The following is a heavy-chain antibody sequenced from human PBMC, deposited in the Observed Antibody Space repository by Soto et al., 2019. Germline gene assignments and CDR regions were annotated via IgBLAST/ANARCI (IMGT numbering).Heavy chain of an antibody. CDR3: AGSPPEVEGRYFFAY. CDR1: RFAFSKYG. CDR2: IWYDGSNK. Sequence: GGSLRLSCAASRFAFSKYGMHWVRQAPGKGLAWVALIWYDGSNKYYADSVKGRFTISRDNSKNTLYLQMNSLRAEDTAVYYCAGSPPEVEGRYFFAYWGQGALVTVSS. J-gene: IGHJ4*02. V-gene: IGHV3-33*01. D-gene: IGHD2-15*01.